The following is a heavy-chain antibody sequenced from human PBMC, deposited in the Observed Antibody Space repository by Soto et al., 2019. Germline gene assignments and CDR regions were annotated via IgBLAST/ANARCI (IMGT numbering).Heavy chain of an antibody. CDR1: GYTFTTTY. J-gene: IGHJ4*02. Sequence: QVHLVQSGGEVKNPGASVKVSCKASGYTFTTTYITWVRQAPGQGLEWMGWISAYNGKTKYARNFEGRVTMTTDTSTSTAYMELRSLQYDDTAVYYCGRVPDYYDSVRYEARIDSWGQGTLVTVSS. CDR2: ISAYNGKT. V-gene: IGHV1-18*01. CDR3: GRVPDYYDSVRYEARIDS. D-gene: IGHD3-22*01.